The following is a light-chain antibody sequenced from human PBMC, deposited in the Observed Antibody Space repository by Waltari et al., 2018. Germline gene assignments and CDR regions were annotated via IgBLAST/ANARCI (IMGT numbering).Light chain of an antibody. Sequence: QSVLTQPPSASGTPGQRVSISCSGGSSNIERNYVFWYQHLPEAAPKLLMYRNNQRPSGVPDRFSGAKSGSSATLAISGLRSEDEADYYCATWDDSLSGPVFGGGTKLTVL. V-gene: IGLV1-47*01. CDR2: RNN. CDR3: ATWDDSLSGPV. J-gene: IGLJ3*02. CDR1: SSNIERNY.